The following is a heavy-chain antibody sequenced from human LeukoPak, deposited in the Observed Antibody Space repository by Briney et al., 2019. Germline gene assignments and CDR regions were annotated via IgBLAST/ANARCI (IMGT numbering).Heavy chain of an antibody. Sequence: SETLSLTSTVSGDSISRYYWSWIRQPPRKGLEWSGYIYDSGSTNYNPSLKSRVTISIDTSKNQFSLKLSSVTAADTAVYYCARAATVGAAARWFDPWGQGTLVTVSS. D-gene: IGHD6-13*01. CDR2: IYDSGST. CDR1: GDSISRYY. J-gene: IGHJ5*02. V-gene: IGHV4-59*01. CDR3: ARAATVGAAARWFDP.